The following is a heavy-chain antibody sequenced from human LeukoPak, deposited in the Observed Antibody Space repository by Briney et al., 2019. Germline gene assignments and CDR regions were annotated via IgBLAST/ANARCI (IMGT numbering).Heavy chain of an antibody. CDR2: TYWNDDK. CDR1: GFSFTTGAVC. D-gene: IGHD4-17*01. J-gene: IGHJ4*02. V-gene: IGHV2-5*01. CDR3: ARRQSVTSVDY. Sequence: SGPTLAKPTQTLMLTCTFSGFSFTTGAVCVGWVRQPPGKALEWLAFTYWNDDKRYSPSLKSRLTITKDTSKTDVVLTMTNMETVGRATYYCARRQSVTSVDYWGQGILVTVSS.